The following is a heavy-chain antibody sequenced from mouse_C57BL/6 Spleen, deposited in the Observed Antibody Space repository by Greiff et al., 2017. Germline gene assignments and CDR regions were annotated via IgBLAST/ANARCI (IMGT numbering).Heavy chain of an antibody. V-gene: IGHV14-1*01. CDR3: TRNGATWFAY. Sequence: VQLKQSGAELVRPGASVKLSCTASGFNIKDYYMHWVKQRPEQGLEWIGRIDPEDGDTEYAPKFQGKATMTADTSTNTAYLQLSSLTSEDTAVYYCTRNGATWFAYWGQGALVTVSA. J-gene: IGHJ3*01. CDR2: IDPEDGDT. CDR1: GFNIKDYY. D-gene: IGHD2-1*01.